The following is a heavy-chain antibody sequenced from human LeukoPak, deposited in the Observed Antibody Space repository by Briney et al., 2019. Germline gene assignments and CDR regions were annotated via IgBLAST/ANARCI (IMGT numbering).Heavy chain of an antibody. V-gene: IGHV3-72*01. Sequence: PGGSLRLSCAASGFTFSDHYMDWVRQAPGKGLEWVGRSRNKANTHTTEYAASVKGRFIISGDDSKNSLYLQMNSLETEDTAMYYCARGLYDSSAYYFDCWGQGTLVTVSS. J-gene: IGHJ4*02. CDR3: ARGLYDSSAYYFDC. CDR1: GFTFSDHY. CDR2: SRNKANTHTT. D-gene: IGHD3-22*01.